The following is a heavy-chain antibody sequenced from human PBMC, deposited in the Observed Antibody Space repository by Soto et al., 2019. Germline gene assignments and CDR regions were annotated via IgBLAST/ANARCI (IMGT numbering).Heavy chain of an antibody. CDR2: SHYRGST. J-gene: IGHJ4*02. CDR1: GGAVNTGSYY. V-gene: IGHV4-61*01. D-gene: IGHD4-4*01. CDR3: TRGGDDYKTGH. Sequence: QAQLQESGRRLVKPSETLSLTCTVPGGAVNTGSYYWSWIRQPPGKGLEWIGFSHYRGSTNYNHSLKSRVPMSVGTSQNQFSLKLTSVNAADTAVYACTRGGDDYKTGHWGQGTLVTVSS.